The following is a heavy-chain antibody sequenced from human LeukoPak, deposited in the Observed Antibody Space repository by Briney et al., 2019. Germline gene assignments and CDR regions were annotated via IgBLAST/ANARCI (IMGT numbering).Heavy chain of an antibody. CDR1: GGSISSGDYY. V-gene: IGHV4-30-4*01. Sequence: SETLSLTCTVSGGSISSGDYYWSWIRQPPGEGLEWIGYIYYSGSTYYNPSLKSRVTISVDTSKNQFSLKLSSVTAADTAVYYCARVRGYDYSNSGGGFDYWGQGTLVTVSS. J-gene: IGHJ4*02. CDR3: ARVRGYDYSNSGGGFDY. D-gene: IGHD4-11*01. CDR2: IYYSGST.